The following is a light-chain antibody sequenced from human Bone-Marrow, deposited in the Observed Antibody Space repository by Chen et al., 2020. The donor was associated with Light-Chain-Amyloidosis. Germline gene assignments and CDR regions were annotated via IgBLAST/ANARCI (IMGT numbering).Light chain of an antibody. Sequence: QYALTQPASVSGSPGQSITISCTGTSSDVGGYNYVSWYQQEPGKAPKLMISEVSNRPSGVSNRFSGSKSGNTASLTISGLQAEDEADYYCSSYTSSSTLVFGGGTKLTVL. CDR3: SSYTSSSTLV. CDR1: SSDVGGYNY. CDR2: EVS. V-gene: IGLV2-14*01. J-gene: IGLJ2*01.